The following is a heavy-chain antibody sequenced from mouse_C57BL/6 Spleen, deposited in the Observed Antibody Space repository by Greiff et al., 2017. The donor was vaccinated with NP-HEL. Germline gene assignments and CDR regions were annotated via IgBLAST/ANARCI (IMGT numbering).Heavy chain of an antibody. CDR3: LRYFDV. CDR2: INPNNGGT. CDR1: GYTFTDYY. V-gene: IGHV1-26*01. Sequence: EVQLQQSGPELVKPGASVKISCKASGYTFTDYYMNWVKQSHGKSLEWIGDINPNNGGTSYNQKFKGKATLTVDKSSSTAYMELRSLTSEDSAVYYWLRYFDVWGTGTTVTVSS. J-gene: IGHJ1*03.